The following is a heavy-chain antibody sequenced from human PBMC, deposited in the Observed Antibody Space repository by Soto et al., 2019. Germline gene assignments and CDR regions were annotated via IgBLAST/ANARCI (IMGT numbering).Heavy chain of an antibody. D-gene: IGHD2-21*02. J-gene: IGHJ5*02. CDR1: GYNFPSSN. CDR2: MNAANGNA. CDR3: ARAVGIGVTGLDL. Sequence: QERLVQSGAELRRPGASVKISCRASGYNFPSSNVNWVRQASGQGPEWLGWMNAANGNAAFARVLQGRVTMTRDLSTDTAYLELGGLSSGEAGMYYRARAVGIGVTGLDLWGPGTFVTVS. V-gene: IGHV1-8*01.